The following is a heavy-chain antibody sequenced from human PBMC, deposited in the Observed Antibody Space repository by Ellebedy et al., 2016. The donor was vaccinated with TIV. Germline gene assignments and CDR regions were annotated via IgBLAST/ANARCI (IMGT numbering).Heavy chain of an antibody. J-gene: IGHJ6*02. CDR2: FDPEDGET. CDR3: ARANGNYGMDV. D-gene: IGHD1-1*01. V-gene: IGHV1-24*01. Sequence: ASVKVSCKVSGYTLTDLSMHWVRQAPGKGLEWMGGFDPEDGETIYAQKFQGRVTMTRDTSISTAYMELSRLRSDDTAVYYCARANGNYGMDVWGQGTTVTVSS. CDR1: GYTLTDLS.